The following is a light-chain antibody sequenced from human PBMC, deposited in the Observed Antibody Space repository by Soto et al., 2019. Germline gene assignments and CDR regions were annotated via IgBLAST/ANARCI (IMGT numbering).Light chain of an antibody. CDR2: GAS. CDR3: HQYDSAPLT. J-gene: IGKJ4*01. Sequence: EIVLTQSPGTLSLSQGERATLSCRASQSVSSSYLAWYQQKPCQAPRLLIYGASSRATGIPDRFSGSGSGTDFTLTISRLEPEDFAVYYCHQYDSAPLTFGGGTKVEIK. V-gene: IGKV3-20*01. CDR1: QSVSSSY.